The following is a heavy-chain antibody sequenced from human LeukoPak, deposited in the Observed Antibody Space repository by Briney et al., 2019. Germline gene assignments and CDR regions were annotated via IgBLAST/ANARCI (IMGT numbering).Heavy chain of an antibody. V-gene: IGHV3-30*02. D-gene: IGHD1-26*01. J-gene: IGHJ4*02. Sequence: GSLRLSCAASGFTFSSCGMHWVRRAPGKGLEWVAFIRSDGSIKYYADSVKGRFTIFRDNSENTLYLQMSSLRPEDTAVYCCARDFEVGANYFDYWGQGTLVTVSS. CDR1: GFTFSSCG. CDR2: IRSDGSIK. CDR3: ARDFEVGANYFDY.